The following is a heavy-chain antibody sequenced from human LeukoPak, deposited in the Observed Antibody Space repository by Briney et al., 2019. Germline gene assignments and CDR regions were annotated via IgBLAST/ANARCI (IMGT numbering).Heavy chain of an antibody. D-gene: IGHD2-2*01. J-gene: IGHJ4*02. CDR2: ISYDGSNK. V-gene: IGHV3-30-3*02. Sequence: PGGSLRLSCAASGFTFSSYAMHWVRQAPGKGLEWVAVISYDGSNKYYADSVKGRFTISRDNSKNTLYLQMNSLRAEDTAVYYCAKNSIIVVVPAANLDYWGQGTLVTVSS. CDR1: GFTFSSYA. CDR3: AKNSIIVVVPAANLDY.